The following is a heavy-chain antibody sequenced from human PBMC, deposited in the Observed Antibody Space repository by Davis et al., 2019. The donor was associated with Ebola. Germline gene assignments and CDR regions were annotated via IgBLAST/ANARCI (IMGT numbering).Heavy chain of an antibody. CDR3: ARERVVGATTDAFDI. Sequence: ASVKVSCKASGYTFTGYYMHWVRQAPGQGLEWMGWINPNSGGTNYAQKFQGRVTMTRDTSVTTAYMELSSLRSEDTAVYYCARERVVGATTDAFDIWGQGTMVTVSS. D-gene: IGHD1-26*01. J-gene: IGHJ3*02. CDR2: INPNSGGT. V-gene: IGHV1-2*02. CDR1: GYTFTGYY.